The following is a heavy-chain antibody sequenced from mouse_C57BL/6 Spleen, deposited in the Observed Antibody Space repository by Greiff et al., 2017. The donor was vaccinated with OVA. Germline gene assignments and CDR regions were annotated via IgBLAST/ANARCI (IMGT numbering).Heavy chain of an antibody. V-gene: IGHV5-4*01. CDR3: AREQGRWYWYFDV. CDR2: ISDGGSYT. CDR1: GFTFSSYA. D-gene: IGHD2-3*01. Sequence: EVKLVESGGGLVKPGGSLKLSCAASGFTFSSYAMSWVRQTPEKRLEWVATISDGGSYTYYPDNVKGRFTISRDNAKNNLYLQMSHLKSEDTAMYYCAREQGRWYWYFDVWGTGTTVTVSS. J-gene: IGHJ1*03.